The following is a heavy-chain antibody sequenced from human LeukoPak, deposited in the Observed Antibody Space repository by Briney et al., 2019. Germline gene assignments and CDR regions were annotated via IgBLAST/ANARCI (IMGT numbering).Heavy chain of an antibody. CDR2: IRYDGSNK. CDR3: AKDGLGSGSYPIYPY. V-gene: IGHV3-30*02. J-gene: IGHJ4*02. CDR1: GFTFSSYG. D-gene: IGHD1-26*01. Sequence: GGSLRLSCAASGFTFSSYGMHWVRQAPGKGLEWVAFIRYDGSNKYYADSVKGRFTISRDNSKNTLYLQMNSLRAEDTAVYYCAKDGLGSGSYPIYPYWGQGTLVTVSS.